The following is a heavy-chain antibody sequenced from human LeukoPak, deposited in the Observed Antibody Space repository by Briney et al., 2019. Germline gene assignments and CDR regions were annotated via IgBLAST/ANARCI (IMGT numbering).Heavy chain of an antibody. CDR3: ASGSPAGDY. J-gene: IGHJ4*02. V-gene: IGHV3-21*01. D-gene: IGHD1-26*01. CDR1: GSTFTTYS. CDR2: ISSRSNNI. Sequence: PGRSLTLSCAASGSTFTTYSMNCARQAPGKGLEWVSSISSRSNNIYYADSVKGRFTISRDNAKNSLYLQMNSLRAEDTAVYYCASGSPAGDYWGQGTLVSVSS.